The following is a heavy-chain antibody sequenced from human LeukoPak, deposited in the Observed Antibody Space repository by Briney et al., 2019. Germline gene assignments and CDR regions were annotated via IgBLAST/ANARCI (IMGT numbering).Heavy chain of an antibody. V-gene: IGHV3-7*03. CDR3: VRLGSTSPGNWYKLFDQ. D-gene: IGHD2-2*01. Sequence: GSXXLXXTASGFXXSNFXXGXVRQAPGKGLEWVXNIKQDETEKFYLGSVKGRFTISRDDAKNSLYLQMNSLRVEDTALYYCVRLGSTSPGNWYKLFDQWGQGTLVTVSS. J-gene: IGHJ4*02. CDR1: GFXXSNFX. CDR2: IKQDETEK.